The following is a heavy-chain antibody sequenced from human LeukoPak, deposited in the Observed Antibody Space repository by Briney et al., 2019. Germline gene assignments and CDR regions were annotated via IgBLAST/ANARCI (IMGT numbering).Heavy chain of an antibody. CDR2: IYYSGST. J-gene: IGHJ4*02. CDR3: ARVKGWTTYYFDY. Sequence: SETLSLTCTVSGGSISSYYWSWIRQPPGKGLEWIGYIYYSGSTNYNPSLKSRVTISVDTSKNQFSLKLSSVTAADTAVYYCARVKGWTTYYFDYWGREPWSPSPQ. V-gene: IGHV4-59*01. CDR1: GGSISSYY. D-gene: IGHD3/OR15-3a*01.